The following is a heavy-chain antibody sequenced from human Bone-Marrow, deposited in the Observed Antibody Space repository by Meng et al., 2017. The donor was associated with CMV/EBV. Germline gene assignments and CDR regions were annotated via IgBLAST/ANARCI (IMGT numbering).Heavy chain of an antibody. Sequence: QVQLVQSGAEVKKPGASVKVSCKASGYTFTSYGISWVRQAPGQGLEWMGWISAYNGNTNYAQKLQGRVTMTTDTSTSTAYMELRSLRSDDTAVYYCARAAPLIVVVPAAGWFDPWGQGTLVTVSS. D-gene: IGHD2-2*01. CDR1: GYTFTSYG. CDR2: ISAYNGNT. J-gene: IGHJ5*02. V-gene: IGHV1-18*01. CDR3: ARAAPLIVVVPAAGWFDP.